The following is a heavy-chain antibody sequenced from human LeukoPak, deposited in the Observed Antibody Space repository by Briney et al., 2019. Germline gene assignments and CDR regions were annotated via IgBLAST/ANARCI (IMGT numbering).Heavy chain of an antibody. CDR2: IFYSGST. J-gene: IGHJ4*02. CDR3: ARGYFYGYTYLDY. Sequence: SETLSLTCTVSGGSISSYYWSWIRQPPGKGLEWIGYIFYSGSTNYNPSLKSRVTISVDTSRNQFSLKLSSVTAADTAVYYCARGYFYGYTYLDYWGQGTLVTVSS. D-gene: IGHD5-18*01. V-gene: IGHV4-59*01. CDR1: GGSISSYY.